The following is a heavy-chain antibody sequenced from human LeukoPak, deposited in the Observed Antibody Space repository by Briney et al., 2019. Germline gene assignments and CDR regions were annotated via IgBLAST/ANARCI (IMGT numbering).Heavy chain of an antibody. CDR3: ARAGYCSGGSCIRSFDP. Sequence: GGSLRLSCAASGFTFSSYTMNWARQAPGKGLEWVSSISGSSRYIYYADSVKGRFTISRDNAKNSLSLQMNSLRAEDTAVYYCARAGYCSGGSCIRSFDPWGQGTLVTVSS. V-gene: IGHV3-21*01. D-gene: IGHD2-15*01. CDR2: ISGSSRYI. CDR1: GFTFSSYT. J-gene: IGHJ5*02.